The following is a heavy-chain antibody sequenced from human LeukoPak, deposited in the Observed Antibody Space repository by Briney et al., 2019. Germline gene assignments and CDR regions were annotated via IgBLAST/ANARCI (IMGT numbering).Heavy chain of an antibody. CDR1: GGSISSRSYY. CDR3: ASFYCSGGSCYQYFSYYYMDV. D-gene: IGHD2-15*01. V-gene: IGHV4-39*01. CDR2: IYYSGST. Sequence: SETLSLTCTVSGGSISSRSYYWGWIRQPPGKGLDWIGSIYYSGSTYYNPSLQSRVTISVDTSKNQFSLKLNSVTAADTAVYYCASFYCSGGSCYQYFSYYYMDVWGKGTTVTVSS. J-gene: IGHJ6*03.